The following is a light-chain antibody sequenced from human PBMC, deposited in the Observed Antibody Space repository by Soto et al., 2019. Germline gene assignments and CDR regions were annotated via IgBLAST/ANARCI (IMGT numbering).Light chain of an antibody. CDR2: EVS. CDR3: NSYASSGTLV. J-gene: IGLJ1*01. V-gene: IGLV2-14*01. CDR1: SSDVGGYNY. Sequence: QSALTQPASGSGSPGQSITLSCTGSSSDVGGYNYVSWYQQHTGKAPKLMIYEVSNRPSGVSNRFSGSKSGNTASLTISGLQAEDEADYYCNSYASSGTLVFGTGTKLTV.